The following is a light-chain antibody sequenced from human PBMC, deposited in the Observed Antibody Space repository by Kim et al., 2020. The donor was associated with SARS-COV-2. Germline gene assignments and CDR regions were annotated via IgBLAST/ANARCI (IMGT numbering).Light chain of an antibody. CDR2: KAS. J-gene: IGKJ2*01. CDR3: HQYISYPFT. V-gene: IGKV1-5*03. CDR1: QSVNSW. Sequence: DIQMTQSPSTLSTSVGDRVTITCRASQSVNSWLAWYQQKPGQAPKLLIYKASSLESGVPSRFSGSGSGTEFTLTISSLQPDDFATYYCHQYISYPFTFGQGTKLEI.